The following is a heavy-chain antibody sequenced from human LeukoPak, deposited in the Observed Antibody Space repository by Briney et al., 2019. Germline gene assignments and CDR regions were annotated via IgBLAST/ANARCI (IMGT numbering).Heavy chain of an antibody. CDR1: GFTFSSYG. J-gene: IGHJ6*02. CDR3: ARMIMHYDFWSGRMDYYGMDV. V-gene: IGHV3-33*01. D-gene: IGHD3-3*01. CDR2: IWYDGSNK. Sequence: PGGSLRLSCAASGFTFSSYGMHWVRQAPGKGLEWVAVIWYDGSNKYYADSVKGRFTISRDNSKNTLYLQMNSLRAGDTAVYYCARMIMHYDFWSGRMDYYGMDVWGQGTTVTVSS.